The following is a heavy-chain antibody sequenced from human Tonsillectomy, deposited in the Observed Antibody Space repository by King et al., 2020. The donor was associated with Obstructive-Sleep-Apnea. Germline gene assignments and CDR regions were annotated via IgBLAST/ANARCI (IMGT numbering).Heavy chain of an antibody. CDR1: GYSFTNYW. CDR3: AKGTWYDAFPQNWFGS. Sequence: VQLVESGAEVKKPGESLKISCKGSGYSFTNYWIGWVRQMPGKGLEWMGIIYPGDSDTRYSPSFQGQVTISADKSISTAYLQWSSLKASDTAIYYCAKGTWYDAFPQNWFGSWGKGTLVTVSS. CDR2: IYPGDSDT. J-gene: IGHJ5*01. D-gene: IGHD6-13*01. V-gene: IGHV5-51*01.